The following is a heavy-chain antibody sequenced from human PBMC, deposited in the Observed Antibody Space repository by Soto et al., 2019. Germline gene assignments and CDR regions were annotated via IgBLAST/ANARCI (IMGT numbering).Heavy chain of an antibody. CDR1: GFTFSSYG. CDR3: AKDLYGYSGDY. V-gene: IGHV3-30*18. J-gene: IGHJ4*02. Sequence: QVQLVESGGGVVQPGRSLRLSCAASGFTFSSYGMHWVRQAPGKGLGWVAVISYDGSNKYYADSVKGRFTISRDNAKNTLYLQMNSLRAEDTAVYYCAKDLYGYSGDYWGQGTLVTVSS. CDR2: ISYDGSNK. D-gene: IGHD6-13*01.